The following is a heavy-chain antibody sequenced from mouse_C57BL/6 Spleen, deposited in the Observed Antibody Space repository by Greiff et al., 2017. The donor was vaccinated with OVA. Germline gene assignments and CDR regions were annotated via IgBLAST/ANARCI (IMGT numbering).Heavy chain of an antibody. J-gene: IGHJ2*01. CDR1: GYAFSSSR. D-gene: IGHD2-5*01. CDR2: IYPGDGDT. V-gene: IGHV1-82*01. Sequence: QVQLQQSGPELVKPGASVKISCKASGYAFSSSRMNWVKQRPGKGLEWIGRIYPGDGDTNYNGKFKGKATLTADKSSSTAYMQLSSLTSEDSAVYCCAKSYYSNPDYWGQGTTLTVSS. CDR3: AKSYYSNPDY.